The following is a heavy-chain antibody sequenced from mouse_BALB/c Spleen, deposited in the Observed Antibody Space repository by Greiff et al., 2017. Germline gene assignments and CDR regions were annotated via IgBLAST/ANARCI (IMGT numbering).Heavy chain of an antibody. CDR1: GFTFSDYY. Sequence: EVKLVESGGGLVKPGGSLKLSCAASGFTFSDYYMYWVRQTPEKRLEWVATISDGGSYTYYPDSVKGRFTISRDNAKNNLYLQMSSLKSEDTAMYYCARGGGSGPARFAYWGQGTLVTVSA. V-gene: IGHV5-4*02. D-gene: IGHD1-1*01. CDR3: ARGGGSGPARFAY. J-gene: IGHJ3*01. CDR2: ISDGGSYT.